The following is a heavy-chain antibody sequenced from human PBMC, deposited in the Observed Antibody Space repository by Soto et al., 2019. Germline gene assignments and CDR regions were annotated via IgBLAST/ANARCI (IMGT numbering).Heavy chain of an antibody. J-gene: IGHJ4*02. D-gene: IGHD2-2*01. CDR3: ARDCSSTSCHGAIDY. CDR2: INSDGSST. Sequence: GSLRLSCAASGFTFSSYWMHWVRQAPGKGLVWVSRINSDGSSTSYADSVKGRFTISRDNAKNTLYLQMNSLRAEDTAVYYCARDCSSTSCHGAIDYWGQGTLVTVSS. V-gene: IGHV3-74*01. CDR1: GFTFSSYW.